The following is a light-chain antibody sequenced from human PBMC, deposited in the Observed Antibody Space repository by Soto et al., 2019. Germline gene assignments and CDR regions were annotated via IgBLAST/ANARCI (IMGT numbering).Light chain of an antibody. V-gene: IGLV2-14*03. CDR1: SSDVGGYNY. CDR3: SSYTITTTRV. Sequence: QAVLTQPASVSGSPRQPITISCTGTSSDVGGYNYVSWYQQHPGKGPKLMIYEVSNRPSGVSNRFSGSKSGNTATLTISGLQAEDEADYYCSSYTITTTRVFGTGTNVTV. J-gene: IGLJ1*01. CDR2: EVS.